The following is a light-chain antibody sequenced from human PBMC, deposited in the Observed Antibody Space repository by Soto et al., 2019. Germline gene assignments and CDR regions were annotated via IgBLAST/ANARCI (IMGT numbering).Light chain of an antibody. CDR2: KAS. J-gene: IGKJ1*01. CDR3: QQYNSYSRT. V-gene: IGKV1-5*03. Sequence: DIQMTQSPSTLSASVGDRVTITCRASQSNSSWLAWYQQKPGKAPKLLIYKASSLESGDPSRFSGSGSGTEFTLTISSLQPDDFATYYCQQYNSYSRTFGQGTKVEIK. CDR1: QSNSSW.